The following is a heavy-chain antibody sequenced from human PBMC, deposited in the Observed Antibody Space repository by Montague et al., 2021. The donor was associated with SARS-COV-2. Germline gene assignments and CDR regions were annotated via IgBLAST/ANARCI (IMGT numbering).Heavy chain of an antibody. D-gene: IGHD6-19*01. Sequence: FLRLSCAASGFPFSSYEMNWVRQAPGKGLEWVSYISTSGRGIHYAGSVKGRFTISRDNAKNSLYLEMNSLGAEDTAVYYCARDNAGWPDAFDIWGQGTMVTVSS. CDR1: GFPFSSYE. CDR2: ISTSGRGI. V-gene: IGHV3-48*03. J-gene: IGHJ3*02. CDR3: ARDNAGWPDAFDI.